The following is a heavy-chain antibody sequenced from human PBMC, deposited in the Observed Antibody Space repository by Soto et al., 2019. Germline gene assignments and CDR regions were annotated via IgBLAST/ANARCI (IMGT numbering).Heavy chain of an antibody. CDR2: ISAGGDST. V-gene: IGHV3-23*01. CDR1: GFTFSLYP. J-gene: IGHJ4*02. CDR3: ARRV. Sequence: EVKVLESGGGLAQPGGSLRLSCATSGFTFSLYPMNWVRQAPGKGLEWVSGISAGGDSTYYADSVKGRFTIFRDNSKNSVYLQMNSLRVEDTAVYYCARRVWGQGTLVTVSS.